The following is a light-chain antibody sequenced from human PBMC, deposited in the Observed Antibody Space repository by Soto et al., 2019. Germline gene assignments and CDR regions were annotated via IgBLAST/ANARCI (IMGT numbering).Light chain of an antibody. V-gene: IGKV1-5*03. CDR3: QQYDSYPYT. Sequence: DIQMTQSPSTLSASVGDRVTITCRASQSISTWLAWYQQKPGKAPKVLIYKASSLETGVPPRFSGSGSGTEFTLTISSLQPGDFATYYGQQYDSYPYTFGQGTKLEIK. CDR1: QSISTW. J-gene: IGKJ2*01. CDR2: KAS.